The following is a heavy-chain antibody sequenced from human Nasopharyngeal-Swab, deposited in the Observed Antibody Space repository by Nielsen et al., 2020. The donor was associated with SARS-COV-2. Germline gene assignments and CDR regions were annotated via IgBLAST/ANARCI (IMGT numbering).Heavy chain of an antibody. CDR2: IKSKTDGGTT. J-gene: IGHJ5*02. Sequence: VRQAAGQGLEWVGRIKSKTDGGTTDYAAPVKGRFTISRDDSKNTLYLQMNSLKTEDTAVYYCTTGRLVVNWFDPWGQGTLVTVSS. CDR3: TTGRLVVNWFDP. V-gene: IGHV3-15*01.